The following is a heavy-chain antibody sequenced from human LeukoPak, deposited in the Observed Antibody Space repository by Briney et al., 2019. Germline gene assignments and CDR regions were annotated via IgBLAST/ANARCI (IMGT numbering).Heavy chain of an antibody. J-gene: IGHJ4*02. CDR3: ARSTTIAVAFY. V-gene: IGHV1-46*01. Sequence: ASVEVSCKASGYTFTSYKIHWIRQAPGQGLEWMAVINPSDGSTNYAQKFQGRVTMTRDTSTSTVYMELRSPRSEDTAVYYCARSTTIAVAFYWGQGTLVTVSS. CDR1: GYTFTSYK. CDR2: INPSDGST. D-gene: IGHD6-19*01.